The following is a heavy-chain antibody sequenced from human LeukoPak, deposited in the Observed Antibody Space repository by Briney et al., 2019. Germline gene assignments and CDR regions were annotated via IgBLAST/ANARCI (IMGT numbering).Heavy chain of an antibody. Sequence: GGSLRLSCAPSGFTFSSYSMHWVRQAPGKGLEWVAVISYDGSNKYYADSVKGRFSISRDNSKNTLYLQMNSLRAEDTTVYYCARDCSGGSCRGYYYYGMDVWGQGTTVTVPS. D-gene: IGHD2-15*01. CDR3: ARDCSGGSCRGYYYYGMDV. V-gene: IGHV3-30-3*01. CDR1: GFTFSSYS. CDR2: ISYDGSNK. J-gene: IGHJ6*02.